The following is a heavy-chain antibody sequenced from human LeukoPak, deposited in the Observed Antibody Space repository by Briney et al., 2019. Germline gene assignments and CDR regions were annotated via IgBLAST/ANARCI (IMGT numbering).Heavy chain of an antibody. J-gene: IGHJ4*02. CDR3: ARWEDYSPHEYYFDY. CDR2: IKQDGSEK. D-gene: IGHD1-26*01. V-gene: IGHV3-7*03. Sequence: GGSLRLSCAASGFTFNSYWMSWVRQAPGKGLEWVANIKQDGSEKYYVDSVKGRFTISRDNAKNSLYLQMNSLRAEDTAVYYCARWEDYSPHEYYFDYWGQGTLVTVSS. CDR1: GFTFNSYW.